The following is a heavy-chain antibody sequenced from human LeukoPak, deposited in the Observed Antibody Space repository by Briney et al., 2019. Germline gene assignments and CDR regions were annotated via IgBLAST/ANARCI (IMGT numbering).Heavy chain of an antibody. V-gene: IGHV3-48*01. D-gene: IGHD6-13*01. J-gene: IGHJ4*02. CDR3: ARVGYSSSFDL. CDR2: ISDNTGTI. CDR1: GFTFSNYN. Sequence: GGSLRLSCAASGFTFSNYNINWVRQAPGKGLEWVSYISDNTGTIYCADSVQGRFTISRDNAKNSLFLQMNSLRAEDTAVYYCARVGYSSSFDLWGQGTLVTVSS.